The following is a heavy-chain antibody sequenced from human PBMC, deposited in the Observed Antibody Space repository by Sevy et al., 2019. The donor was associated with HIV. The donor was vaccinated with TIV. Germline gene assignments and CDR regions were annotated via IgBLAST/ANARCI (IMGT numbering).Heavy chain of an antibody. CDR2: ISYDGSNK. V-gene: IGHV3-30*18. CDR1: GFTFSSYG. Sequence: GGSLRLSCAASGFTFSSYGMHWVRQAPGKGLEWVAVISYDGSNKYYAHSVKGRFTISRDNSKNTLYLQMNSLRAEDTAVYYCAKDRVRGGASYGMDVWGQGTTVTVSS. J-gene: IGHJ6*02. D-gene: IGHD3-10*01. CDR3: AKDRVRGGASYGMDV.